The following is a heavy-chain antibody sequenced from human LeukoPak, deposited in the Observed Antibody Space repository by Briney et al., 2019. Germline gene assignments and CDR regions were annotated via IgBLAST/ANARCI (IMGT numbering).Heavy chain of an antibody. V-gene: IGHV1-2*02. CDR2: IHPNNGAT. CDR1: GYTFTGYY. D-gene: IGHD5-18*01. J-gene: IGHJ6*02. CDR3: ARNTAPGYGLDV. Sequence: ASVKVSCKASGYTFTGYYIHWVRQAPGQGFEWMGWIHPNNGATGYAQNFQGRVTMTRDTSISTAYMDLSRLRSDDTAVYYCARNTAPGYGLDVWGQGTPVTVSS.